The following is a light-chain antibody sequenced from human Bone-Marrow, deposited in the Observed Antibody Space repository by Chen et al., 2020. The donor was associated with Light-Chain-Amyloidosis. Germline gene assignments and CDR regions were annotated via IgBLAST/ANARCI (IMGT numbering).Light chain of an antibody. CDR1: TSDVGGYDY. CDR2: RVI. Sequence: QYALTQPPSASGSPGQSVTISFTGTTSDVGGYDYVSWYQQHPGKAPILLIYRVIKRPSRVADRFSDSKSGNTASLTVSGLQANDEADYYCTSYAGSDNLGVFGTGTTVTVL. CDR3: TSYAGSDNLGV. J-gene: IGLJ1*01. V-gene: IGLV2-8*01.